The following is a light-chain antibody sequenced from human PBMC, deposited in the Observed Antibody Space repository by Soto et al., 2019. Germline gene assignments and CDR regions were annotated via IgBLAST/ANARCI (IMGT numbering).Light chain of an antibody. CDR3: QQSPGT. CDR1: QSINTW. V-gene: IGKV1-5*03. Sequence: DIQLTQSPSTLSASVGDRVTITCRASQSINTWLAWYQQKPGKAPNLLIYKASSLKSGVPSRFSGSGSGTEFTITISSLQPDDFATYYCQQSPGTFGQGTKVDIK. J-gene: IGKJ1*01. CDR2: KAS.